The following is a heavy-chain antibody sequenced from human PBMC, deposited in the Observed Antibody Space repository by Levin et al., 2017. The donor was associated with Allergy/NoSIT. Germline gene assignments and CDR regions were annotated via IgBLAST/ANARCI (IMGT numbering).Heavy chain of an antibody. J-gene: IGHJ6*02. V-gene: IGHV3-33*01. Sequence: PGGSLRLSCAASGFTISTYGMHWVRQAPGKGLEWVAVIWYDGNNKFYADSVKGRFTISRDNSNNTLHLEVNSLSAEDTAVYYCARAGPPVQFYYYGMDVWGQGTTVTVSS. CDR2: IWYDGNNK. CDR1: GFTISTYG. CDR3: ARAGPPVQFYYYGMDV.